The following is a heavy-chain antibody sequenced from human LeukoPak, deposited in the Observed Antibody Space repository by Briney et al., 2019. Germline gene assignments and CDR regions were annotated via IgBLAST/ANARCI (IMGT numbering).Heavy chain of an antibody. CDR1: GFTFSSYG. Sequence: PGGSLRLSCAASGFTFSSYGMHWVRQAPGKGLEWVAFIRYDGSNKYYADSVKGRFTISRDNSKNTLYLQMNSLRAEDTAVYYCAKDRSWLLWFGDQRGAFDIWGQGTMVTVSS. CDR2: IRYDGSNK. V-gene: IGHV3-30*02. J-gene: IGHJ3*02. D-gene: IGHD3-10*01. CDR3: AKDRSWLLWFGDQRGAFDI.